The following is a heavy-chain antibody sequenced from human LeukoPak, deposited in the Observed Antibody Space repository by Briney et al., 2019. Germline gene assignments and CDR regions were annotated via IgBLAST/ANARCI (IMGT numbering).Heavy chain of an antibody. V-gene: IGHV1-69*13. Sequence: SVKVSCKASGCTFSSYAISWVRQAPGQGLEWMGGIIPIFGTANYAQKFQGRVTITADESTSTAYMELSSLRSEDTAVYYCAREEYSYGILANYYYYYMDVWGKGTTVTVS. CDR2: IIPIFGTA. CDR1: GCTFSSYA. CDR3: AREEYSYGILANYYYYYMDV. D-gene: IGHD5-18*01. J-gene: IGHJ6*03.